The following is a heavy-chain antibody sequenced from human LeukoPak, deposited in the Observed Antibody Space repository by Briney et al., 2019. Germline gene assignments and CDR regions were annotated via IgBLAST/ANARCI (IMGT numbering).Heavy chain of an antibody. CDR2: IYYSGST. CDR3: ASVTMIVGGYYYYGMDV. V-gene: IGHV4-39*01. J-gene: IGHJ6*02. CDR1: GGSISSSSYY. D-gene: IGHD3-22*01. Sequence: SETLSLTCTVSGGSISSSSYYWGWIRQPPGKGLEWIGSIYYSGSTYYNPSLRSRVTISVDTSKNQFSLKLSSVTAADTAVYYCASVTMIVGGYYYYGMDVWGQGTTVTVSS.